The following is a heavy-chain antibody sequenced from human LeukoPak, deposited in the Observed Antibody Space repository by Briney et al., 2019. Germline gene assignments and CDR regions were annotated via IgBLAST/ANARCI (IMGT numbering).Heavy chain of an antibody. CDR1: GASVNSGDYY. CDR2: INHSGST. Sequence: PSQTLSLTCTVSGASVNSGDYYWSWIRQPPGKGLEWIGEINHSGSTNYNPSLKSRVTISVDTSKNQFSLKLSSVTAADTAVYYCARGKDRGVFDIWGQGTMVTVSS. V-gene: IGHV4-34*01. CDR3: ARGKDRGVFDI. J-gene: IGHJ3*02. D-gene: IGHD3-10*01.